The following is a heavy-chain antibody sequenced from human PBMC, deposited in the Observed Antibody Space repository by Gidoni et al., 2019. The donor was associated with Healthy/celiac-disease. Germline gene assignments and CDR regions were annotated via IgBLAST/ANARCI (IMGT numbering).Heavy chain of an antibody. Sequence: QVQLQQSGPGLVKPSQTLSLTCAISGDSVSSNSAAWNWIRQSPSRGLEWLGRTYYRSKWYNDYAVSVKSRITINPDTSKNQFSLQLNSVTPEDTAVYYCARVEYHEYRRGFYYYGMDVWGQGTTVTVSS. D-gene: IGHD2-2*01. V-gene: IGHV6-1*01. CDR3: ARVEYHEYRRGFYYYGMDV. CDR2: TYYRSKWYN. J-gene: IGHJ6*02. CDR1: GDSVSSNSAA.